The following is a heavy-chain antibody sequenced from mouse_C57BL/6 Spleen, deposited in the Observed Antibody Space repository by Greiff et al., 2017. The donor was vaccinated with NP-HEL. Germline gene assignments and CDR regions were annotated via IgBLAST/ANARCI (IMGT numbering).Heavy chain of an antibody. V-gene: IGHV1-15*01. CDR3: TIYSNYSWFAY. CDR2: IDPETGGT. CDR1: GYTFTDYE. D-gene: IGHD2-5*01. J-gene: IGHJ3*01. Sequence: QVQLKQSGAELVRPGASVTLSCKASGYTFTDYEMHWVKQTPVHGLEWIGAIDPETGGTAYNQKFNGKAILTADKSSSTAYMELRSLTSEDSAVYYCTIYSNYSWFAYWGQGTLVTVSA.